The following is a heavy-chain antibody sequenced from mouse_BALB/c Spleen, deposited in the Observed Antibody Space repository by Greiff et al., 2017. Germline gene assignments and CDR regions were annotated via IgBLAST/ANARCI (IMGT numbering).Heavy chain of an antibody. Sequence: EVQRVESGGGLVQPGGSRKLSCAASGFTFSSFGMHWVRQAPEKGLEWVAYISSGSSTIYYADTVKGRFTISRDNPKNTLFLQMTSLRSEDTAMYYCARSDYDYDAWFAYWGQGTLVTVSA. J-gene: IGHJ3*01. CDR1: GFTFSSFG. V-gene: IGHV5-17*02. CDR2: ISSGSSTI. CDR3: ARSDYDYDAWFAY. D-gene: IGHD2-4*01.